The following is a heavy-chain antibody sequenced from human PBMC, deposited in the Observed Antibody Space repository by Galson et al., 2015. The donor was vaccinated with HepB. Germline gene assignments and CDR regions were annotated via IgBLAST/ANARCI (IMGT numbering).Heavy chain of an antibody. V-gene: IGHV3-48*01. J-gene: IGHJ4*02. Sequence: SLRLSCAASGFTFSSFSMNWVRQAPGKGLEWLSYITSSSTIYYADSVKGRFTISRDNAKNSLYLQMNSLRAEDTAVYYCASEPPRIQLWGPLGYWGQGTLVTVSS. CDR2: ITSSSTI. D-gene: IGHD5-18*01. CDR1: GFTFSSFS. CDR3: ASEPPRIQLWGPLGY.